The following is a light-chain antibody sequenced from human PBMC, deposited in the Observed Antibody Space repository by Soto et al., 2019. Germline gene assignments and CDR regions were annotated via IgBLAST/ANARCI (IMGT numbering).Light chain of an antibody. CDR3: QQLNSYPLT. J-gene: IGKJ4*01. V-gene: IGKV1-9*01. CDR1: QGISSY. CDR2: AAS. Sequence: IQLTQSPSSLSASVGDRVTITCLARQGISSYLALYQQKSVKALELLIYAASILQSGVLSRFSGSGSGTDFTLTISSLQPEDFATYYCQQLNSYPLTFGGGAKVDI.